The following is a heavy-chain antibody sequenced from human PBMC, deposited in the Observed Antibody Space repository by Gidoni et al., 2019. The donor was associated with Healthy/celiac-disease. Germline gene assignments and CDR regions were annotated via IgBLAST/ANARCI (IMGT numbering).Heavy chain of an antibody. CDR2: IYYSGST. J-gene: IGHJ4*02. D-gene: IGHD3-16*01. V-gene: IGHV4-39*01. CDR1: GGSLSSSSYY. Sequence: QLQLQESGPGLVKPSETLSLTCTGSGGSLSSSSYYWGWIRQPPGKGREWIGSIYYSGSTYYNPSLKSRVTISVDTSKNQFSLKLSSVTAADTAVYYCAGRTFMRYWGQGTLVTVSS. CDR3: AGRTFMRY.